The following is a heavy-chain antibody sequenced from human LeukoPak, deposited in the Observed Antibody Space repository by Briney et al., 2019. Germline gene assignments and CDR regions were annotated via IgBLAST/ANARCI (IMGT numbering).Heavy chain of an antibody. CDR2: IHYSGSS. CDR1: GDSTSNFY. CDR3: ALAPNSNWFDP. J-gene: IGHJ5*02. V-gene: IGHV4-59*03. Sequence: SETLSLTCTVSGDSTSNFYWNWIRQSPGKGLEWIGNIHYSGSSVYNPSLKSRVTISIDTSRRQFFLKLNSVTAADTAVYFCALAPNSNWFDPWGQGTLVTVSS. D-gene: IGHD2-8*01.